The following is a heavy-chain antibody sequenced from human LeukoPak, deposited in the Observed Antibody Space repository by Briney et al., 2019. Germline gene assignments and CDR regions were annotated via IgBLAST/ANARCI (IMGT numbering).Heavy chain of an antibody. J-gene: IGHJ4*02. D-gene: IGHD5-18*01. CDR2: IIPIFGTA. CDR3: ARANGYSYGYPFDY. V-gene: IGHV1-69*13. CDR1: GYTFTSYA. Sequence: ASVKVSCKTSGYTFTSYAISWVRQAPGQGLEWMGGIIPIFGTANYAQKFQGRVTITADESTSTAYMELSSLRSEDTAVYYCARANGYSYGYPFDYWGQGTLVTVSS.